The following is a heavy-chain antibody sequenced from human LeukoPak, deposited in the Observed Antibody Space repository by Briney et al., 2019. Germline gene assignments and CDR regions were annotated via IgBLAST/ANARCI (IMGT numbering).Heavy chain of an antibody. CDR1: GGSFSGYY. J-gene: IGHJ4*02. CDR3: ARGAGGGYFDY. D-gene: IGHD3-16*01. CDR2: INHSGST. Sequence: PSETLSLTCAVYGGSFSGYYWSWIRQPPGKGLDWIGEINHSGSTNYNPSLKSRVTISVDTSKNQFSLKLSSVTAADTAVYYCARGAGGGYFDYWGQGTLVTVSS. V-gene: IGHV4-34*01.